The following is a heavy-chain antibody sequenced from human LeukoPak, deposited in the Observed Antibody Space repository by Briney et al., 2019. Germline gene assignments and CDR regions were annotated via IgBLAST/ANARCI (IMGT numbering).Heavy chain of an antibody. D-gene: IGHD2-2*01. J-gene: IGHJ4*02. CDR2: ISAYNGNT. CDR1: GYTFTSYG. Sequence: ASVKVSCKASGYTFTSYGISWVRQAPGQGLEWMGWISAYNGNTNYAQELQGRVTMTTDTSTSTAYMELRSLRSDDTAVYYCATDCSSTSCYSRAVLGYWGQGTLVTVSS. CDR3: ATDCSSTSCYSRAVLGY. V-gene: IGHV1-18*01.